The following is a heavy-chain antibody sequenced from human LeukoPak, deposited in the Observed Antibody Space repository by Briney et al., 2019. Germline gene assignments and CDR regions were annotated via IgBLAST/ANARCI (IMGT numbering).Heavy chain of an antibody. J-gene: IGHJ4*02. CDR2: TYYSGST. D-gene: IGHD1-26*01. Sequence: SETLSLTCTVSGGSISSYYWSWIRQPPGKGLEWIGYTYYSGSTNYNPSLKSRVTISVDTSKNQFSLKLSSVTAADTAVYYCARVIVGATTLFDYWGQGTLVTVSS. CDR3: ARVIVGATTLFDY. V-gene: IGHV4-59*01. CDR1: GGSISSYY.